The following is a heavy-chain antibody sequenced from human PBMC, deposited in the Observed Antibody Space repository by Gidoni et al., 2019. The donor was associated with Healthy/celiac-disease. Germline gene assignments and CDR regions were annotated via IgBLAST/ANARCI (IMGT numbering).Heavy chain of an antibody. CDR3: AKATLSNAYYFDY. V-gene: IGHV3-23*01. Sequence: VQLLESGGVLVQPGGSLRLSCAASGVTFSSDAMSWVRQAPGKGMAWVSAISGSGGSTYYADSVKGRFTISRDNSKNTLYLQMNSLRAEDTAVYYCAKATLSNAYYFDYWGQGTLVTVSS. D-gene: IGHD4-4*01. CDR2: ISGSGGST. J-gene: IGHJ4*02. CDR1: GVTFSSDA.